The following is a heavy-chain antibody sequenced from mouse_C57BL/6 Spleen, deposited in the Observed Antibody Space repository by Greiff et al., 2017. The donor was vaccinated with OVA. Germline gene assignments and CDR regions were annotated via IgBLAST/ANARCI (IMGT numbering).Heavy chain of an antibody. J-gene: IGHJ2*01. D-gene: IGHD1-1*01. CDR1: GYTFTSYD. Sequence: QVQLKESGPELVKPGASVKLSCKASGYTFTSYDITWVKQRPGQGLAWIGWIYPRDGSPKYNEKFKGKATLTVATSSSTAYMELHSLTSEDSAVYFCARTDGSSYSYYCDYWGQGTTLTVST. CDR3: ARTDGSSYSYYCDY. CDR2: IYPRDGSP. V-gene: IGHV1-85*01.